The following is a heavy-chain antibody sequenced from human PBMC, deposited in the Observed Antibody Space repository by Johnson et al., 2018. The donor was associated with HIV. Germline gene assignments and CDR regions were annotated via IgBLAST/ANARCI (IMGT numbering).Heavy chain of an antibody. CDR2: ISGSGGST. Sequence: MLLVESGGGLVQPGGSLRLSCAASGFTFSTYGMHWVRQAPGKGLEWVSAISGSGGSTYYADSVKGRFTISRDNSKNTVYLQMNSLRAEDTAVYYCAKGRWEATTYDDAFDIWGQGTMVTVSS. D-gene: IGHD1-26*01. CDR3: AKGRWEATTYDDAFDI. V-gene: IGHV3-23*04. CDR1: GFTFSTYG. J-gene: IGHJ3*02.